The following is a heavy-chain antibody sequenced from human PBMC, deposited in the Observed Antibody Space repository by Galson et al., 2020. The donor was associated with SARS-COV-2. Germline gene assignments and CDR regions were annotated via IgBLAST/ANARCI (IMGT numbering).Heavy chain of an antibody. CDR2: IGSTAYGETT. CDR1: GFTAGDFA. CDR3: SRLFIGASGNGVDY. J-gene: IGHJ4*02. Sequence: GGSLRLSCTTSGFTAGDFALSWFRQPTGKGLEWVSFIGSTAYGETTAYAASVKGRFSISRDDSKSVAYLQMYSLETEDTAVYFCSRLFIGASGNGVDYWGQGTLFAVS. D-gene: IGHD6-13*01. V-gene: IGHV3-49*03.